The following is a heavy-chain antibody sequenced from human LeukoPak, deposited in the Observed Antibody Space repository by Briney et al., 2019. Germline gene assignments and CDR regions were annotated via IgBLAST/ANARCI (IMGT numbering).Heavy chain of an antibody. CDR3: ARHLYRNFDY. D-gene: IGHD3-16*01. Sequence: SETLSLTCTVSGGSISSYYWSWIRQPPGKGLEWIGYIYYSGSTNYNPSLKSRVTISVDTSKNQFSLKLSSVTAADTAVYHCARHLYRNFDYWGQGTLVTVSS. CDR2: IYYSGST. CDR1: GGSISSYY. J-gene: IGHJ4*02. V-gene: IGHV4-59*08.